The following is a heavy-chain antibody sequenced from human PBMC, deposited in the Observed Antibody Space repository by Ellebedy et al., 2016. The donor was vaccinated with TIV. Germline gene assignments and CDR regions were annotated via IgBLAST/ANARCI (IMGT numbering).Heavy chain of an antibody. J-gene: IGHJ4*02. CDR3: ARHGTDIAVADPYYFDY. V-gene: IGHV4-4*02. Sequence: MPSETLSLTCAVSGGSISSSNWWSWVRRPPGKGLEWIGEIYHSGSTYYNPSLKSRVTISVDTSKNQFSLKLSSVTAADTAVYYCARHGTDIAVADPYYFDYWGQGTLVTVSS. CDR1: GGSISSSNW. CDR2: IYHSGST. D-gene: IGHD6-19*01.